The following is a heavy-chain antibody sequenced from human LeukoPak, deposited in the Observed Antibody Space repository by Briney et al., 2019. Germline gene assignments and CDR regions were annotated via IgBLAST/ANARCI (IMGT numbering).Heavy chain of an antibody. CDR1: GFTFSSYW. CDR3: ARESAAAGTGYYYYYMDV. J-gene: IGHJ6*03. V-gene: IGHV3-7*03. CDR2: IKQDGSEK. Sequence: GGSLRLSCAASGFTFSSYWMSWVRQAPGKGLEWVANIKQDGSEKYYVDSVKGRFTISRDNAKNSLYLQMNSLRAEDTAVYYCARESAAAGTGYYYYYMDVWGKGTTVTVSS. D-gene: IGHD6-13*01.